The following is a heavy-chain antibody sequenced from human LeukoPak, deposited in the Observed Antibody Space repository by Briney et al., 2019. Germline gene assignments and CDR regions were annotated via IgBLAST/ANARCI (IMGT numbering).Heavy chain of an antibody. CDR1: GFTFSSHW. CDR3: ARLSVRGDTVDY. CDR2: INQLGSAK. D-gene: IGHD3-10*01. J-gene: IGHJ4*02. V-gene: IGHV3-7*05. Sequence: GGSLRLSCEASGFTFSSHWMSWVRQAPGKGLEWVANINQLGSAKYYVDSVKGRFTISRENAKNSLYLQVNSLRAEDTAVYFCARLSVRGDTVDYWGQGTLVTVSS.